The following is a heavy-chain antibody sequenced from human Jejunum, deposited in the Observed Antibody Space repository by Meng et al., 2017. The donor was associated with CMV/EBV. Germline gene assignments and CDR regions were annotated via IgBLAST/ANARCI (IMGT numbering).Heavy chain of an antibody. V-gene: IGHV3-30*02. Sequence: QVQLVESGGGVVQPGGSLRLSCAAAGFMFSSYGMHWVRQAPGKGLEWVAFIRYDGSNEYYAGSVKGRFTISRDNSKNTLYLQMNSLRVEDTAMYYCAKSGSVGYCSGGSCGFGDDWGQGTLVTVDS. CDR1: GFMFSSYG. D-gene: IGHD2-15*01. J-gene: IGHJ4*02. CDR3: AKSGSVGYCSGGSCGFGDD. CDR2: IRYDGSNE.